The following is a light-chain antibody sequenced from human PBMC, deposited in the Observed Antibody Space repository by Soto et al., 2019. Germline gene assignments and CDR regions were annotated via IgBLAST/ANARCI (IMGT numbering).Light chain of an antibody. Sequence: QSVLTQPASVSGSPGQSITISCTGTSSDVGSYNLVSWYQQHPGKAPKLMIYEVSKRPSGVSNRFSGSKSDNTASLTISGLQAEDEADYYCCSYAGSSTVFGGGTKLTVL. V-gene: IGLV2-23*02. J-gene: IGLJ2*01. CDR2: EVS. CDR3: CSYAGSSTV. CDR1: SSDVGSYNL.